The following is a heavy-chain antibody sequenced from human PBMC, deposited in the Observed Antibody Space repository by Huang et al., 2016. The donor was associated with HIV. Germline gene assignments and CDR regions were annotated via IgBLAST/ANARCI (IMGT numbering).Heavy chain of an antibody. J-gene: IGHJ4*02. V-gene: IGHV1-8*02. CDR2: MNPKTGNT. CDR1: GYTFTNYD. CDR3: ARSAYGDLDY. Sequence: QVHLVQSGAAVKKPGASVKVSCKASGYTFTNYDINWVRQAPGRGLEGIGGMNPKTGNTGFAQSFQGRFTMTRKTSITTAYMELTSLTSEDTAVYYCARSAYGDLDYWGLGTLVIVSS. D-gene: IGHD4-17*01.